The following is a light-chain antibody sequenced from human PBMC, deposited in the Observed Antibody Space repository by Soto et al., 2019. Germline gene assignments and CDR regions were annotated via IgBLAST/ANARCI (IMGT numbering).Light chain of an antibody. CDR1: QSVSSSY. J-gene: IGKJ1*01. V-gene: IGKV3-20*01. Sequence: EIVLTQSPGTLSLSPGERATLSCRASQSVSSSYLAWYQQKPGQAPRLLIYAASSRATGIPDRFSGSGSGTDLTLTISRLEPEDFAVYSCQQYANSPGTFGQGTKVEIK. CDR2: AAS. CDR3: QQYANSPGT.